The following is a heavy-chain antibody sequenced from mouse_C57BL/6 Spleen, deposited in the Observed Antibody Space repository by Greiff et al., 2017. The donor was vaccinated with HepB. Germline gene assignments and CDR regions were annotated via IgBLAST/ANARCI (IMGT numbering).Heavy chain of an antibody. CDR2: IDPEDGET. CDR3: APLLWSREDAMDY. J-gene: IGHJ4*01. CDR1: GFNIKDYY. D-gene: IGHD2-2*01. Sequence: EVKLQESGAELVKPGASVKLSCTASGFNIKDYYMHWVKQRTEQGLEWIGRIDPEDGETKYAPKFQGKATITADTSSNTAYLQLRSLTSEDTAVYYWAPLLWSREDAMDYWGQGTSVTVSS. V-gene: IGHV14-2*01.